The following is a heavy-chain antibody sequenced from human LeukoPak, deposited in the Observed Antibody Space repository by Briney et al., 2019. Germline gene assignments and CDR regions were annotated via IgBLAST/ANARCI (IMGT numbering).Heavy chain of an antibody. CDR1: GFTFNYA. D-gene: IGHD3-22*01. CDR2: ISGSGGST. Sequence: GGSLRLSCAASGFTFNYAMTWARQPPGKGLEWVSAISGSGGSTYYADSVTGRFTISKDNSKNTLYLLMSSLRPEDTAVYYCAKHADGSGRPRAGFDHWGQGTLVTVSS. CDR3: AKHADGSGRPRAGFDH. V-gene: IGHV3-23*01. J-gene: IGHJ4*02.